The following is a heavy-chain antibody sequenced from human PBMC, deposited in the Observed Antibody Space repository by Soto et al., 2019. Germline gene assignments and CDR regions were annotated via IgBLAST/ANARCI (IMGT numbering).Heavy chain of an antibody. CDR1: GGSFSGYY. CDR3: ARGTRVGIVVVKDDIHRFDYYMDV. D-gene: IGHD2-2*02. V-gene: IGHV4-34*01. J-gene: IGHJ6*03. CDR2: VNHSGST. Sequence: SETLSLTCAVYGGSFSGYYWSWIRQPPGKGLEWIGEVNHSGSTNYNPSLKSRVTISVDTSKNQFSLKLSSVTAADTAVYYCARGTRVGIVVVKDDIHRFDYYMDVWGKXTTVTVSS.